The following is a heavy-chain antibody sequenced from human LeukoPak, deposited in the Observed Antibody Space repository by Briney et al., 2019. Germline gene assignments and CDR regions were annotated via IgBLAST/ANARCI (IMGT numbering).Heavy chain of an antibody. D-gene: IGHD2-15*01. J-gene: IGHJ5*02. CDR2: INHSGST. V-gene: IGHV4-34*01. CDR3: ARVVDWFDP. CDR1: GGSFSGYY. Sequence: PSKTLSLTCAVYGGSFSGYYWSWIRQPPGKGLEWIGEINHSGSTNYNPSHKSRVTISVDTSKNQFSLKLSSVTAADTAVYYCARVVDWFDPWGQGTLVTVSS.